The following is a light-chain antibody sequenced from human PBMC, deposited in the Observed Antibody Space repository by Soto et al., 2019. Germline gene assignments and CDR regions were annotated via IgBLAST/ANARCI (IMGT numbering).Light chain of an antibody. J-gene: IGKJ5*01. CDR2: GAS. CDR3: QQYGSSIT. CDR1: QSVSRSY. Sequence: IALTQSPGTLSLSPGERATLSCRASQSVSRSYLAWYQQKPGQAPRLLIYGASSRATGIPDRFSGSGSGTDFTLTINRLESEDFAVYYCQQYGSSITFGQGTRLEIK. V-gene: IGKV3-20*01.